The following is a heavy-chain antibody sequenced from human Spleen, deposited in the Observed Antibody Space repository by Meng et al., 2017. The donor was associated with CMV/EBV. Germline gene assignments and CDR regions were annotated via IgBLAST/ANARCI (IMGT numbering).Heavy chain of an antibody. V-gene: IGHV4-38-2*02. CDR2: IYHLGNL. J-gene: IGHJ3*02. CDR3: ARDWLELTTDAFDI. D-gene: IGHD1-7*01. CDR1: GYSISSGYF. Sequence: SETLSLTCSVPGYSISSGYFWGWIRQPPGKGLEWIGSIYHLGNLYYNPSLKSRVTISVDTSKNQFSLKLSSVTAADTAVYYCARDWLELTTDAFDIWGQGTMVTVSS.